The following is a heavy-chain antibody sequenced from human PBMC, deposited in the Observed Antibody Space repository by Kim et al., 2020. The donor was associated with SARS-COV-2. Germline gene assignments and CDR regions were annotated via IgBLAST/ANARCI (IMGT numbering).Heavy chain of an antibody. Sequence: SVKVSCKASGGTFSSYAISWVRQAPGQGLEWMGGIIPIFGTANYAQKFQGRVTITADESTSTAYMELSSLRSEDTAVYYCARDQIATPPPRGAFDIWGQGTMVTVSS. CDR3: ARDQIATPPPRGAFDI. CDR1: GGTFSSYA. D-gene: IGHD2-15*01. CDR2: IIPIFGTA. J-gene: IGHJ3*02. V-gene: IGHV1-69*13.